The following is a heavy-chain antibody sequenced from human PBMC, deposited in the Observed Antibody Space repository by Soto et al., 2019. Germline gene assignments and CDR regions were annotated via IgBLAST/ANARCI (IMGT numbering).Heavy chain of an antibody. V-gene: IGHV3-53*04. D-gene: IGHD2-2*01. Sequence: GGFLRLSCAASGFTVSSNYMSWVRQAPGKGLEWVSVIYSGGSTYYADSVKGRFTISRHNSKNTLYLQMNSLRAEDTAVYYCARNLRSAAIPYYYYYYMDVWGKGTTVTVSS. CDR2: IYSGGST. J-gene: IGHJ6*03. CDR1: GFTVSSNY. CDR3: ARNLRSAAIPYYYYYYMDV.